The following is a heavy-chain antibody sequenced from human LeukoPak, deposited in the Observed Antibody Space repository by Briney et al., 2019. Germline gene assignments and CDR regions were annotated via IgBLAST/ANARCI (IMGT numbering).Heavy chain of an antibody. Sequence: PSETLSLTCTVSGGSISSSSYSWGWIRQPPGKGLEWIGSIYYSGSTYYNPSLKSRVTISVDTSKNQFSLKLSSVTAADTAVYYCARQLYYYGSGSYWFMIDYWGQGTLVTVSS. CDR2: IYYSGST. V-gene: IGHV4-39*01. CDR3: ARQLYYYGSGSYWFMIDY. J-gene: IGHJ4*02. D-gene: IGHD3-10*01. CDR1: GGSISSSSYS.